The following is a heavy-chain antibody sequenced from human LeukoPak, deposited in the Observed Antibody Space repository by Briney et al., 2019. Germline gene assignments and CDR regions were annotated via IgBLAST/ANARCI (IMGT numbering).Heavy chain of an antibody. CDR1: GLTFSSYW. CDR2: VRQDGREK. Sequence: GGSLRLSCEVSGLTFSSYWMSWVRQAPGKGLEWVANVRQDGREKYYVDSVKGRFTISRDNDKNSLYLEMNSLRVEDTAVYYCARDLNWVFEYWGQGTLVTVSS. D-gene: IGHD3-16*01. J-gene: IGHJ4*02. CDR3: ARDLNWVFEY. V-gene: IGHV3-7*01.